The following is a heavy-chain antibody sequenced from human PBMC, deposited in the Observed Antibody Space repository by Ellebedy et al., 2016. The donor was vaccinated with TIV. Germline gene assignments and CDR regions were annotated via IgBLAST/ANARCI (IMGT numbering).Heavy chain of an antibody. J-gene: IGHJ4*02. CDR2: IKQDGSEK. CDR3: ARASIEVAGPGNFGS. D-gene: IGHD6-19*01. V-gene: IGHV3-7*01. CDR1: GFMFSSYA. Sequence: GESLKIPCAASGFMFSSYAMHWVRQAPGKGLEWVANIKQDGSEKYYVDSVKGRFTISGDNAKNSLYLQMNSLRAEDTAVYYCARASIEVAGPGNFGSWGQGTLVTVSS.